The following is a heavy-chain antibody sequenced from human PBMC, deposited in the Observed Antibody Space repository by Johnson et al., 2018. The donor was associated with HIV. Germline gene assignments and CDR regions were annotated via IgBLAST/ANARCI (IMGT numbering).Heavy chain of an antibody. V-gene: IGHV3-30*14. CDR3: ARGMLTGDVGAYDV. CDR1: GFTFSSYA. D-gene: IGHD7-27*01. CDR2: ISYDGSNK. J-gene: IGHJ3*01. Sequence: QVQLVESGGGVVQPGRSLRLSCAASGFTFSSYAMHWVRQAPGKGLEWVAVISYDGSNKYYADSVKGRFTISRDNSKNTLDLQMGSLRAEDTAVYYCARGMLTGDVGAYDVWGQGTMVTVSS.